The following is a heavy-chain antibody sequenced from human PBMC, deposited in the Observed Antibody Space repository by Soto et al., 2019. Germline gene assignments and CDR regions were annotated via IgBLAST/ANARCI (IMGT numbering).Heavy chain of an antibody. Sequence: GGSLRLDCVASGFTFGSCGMNWVRQAPGKGLEWVAGVSPHGANTYYADSVRGRFIISRDDSRNTVSLDMNSLRGEDSAVYYCATEGAKTTWNFDYWGQGTVVTVSS. CDR3: ATEGAKTTWNFDY. CDR2: VSPHGANT. CDR1: GFTFGSCG. J-gene: IGHJ4*02. V-gene: IGHV3-23*01. D-gene: IGHD1-1*01.